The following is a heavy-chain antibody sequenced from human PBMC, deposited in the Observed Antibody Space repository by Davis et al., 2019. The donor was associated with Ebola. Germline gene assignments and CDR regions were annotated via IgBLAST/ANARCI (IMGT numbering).Heavy chain of an antibody. Sequence: ASVKVSCKASGYTFTSYDINWVRQATGQGLEWMGWMNPNSGNTGYAQKFQGRVTITRNTSISTAYMELSSLRSEDTAVYYCARGVVVAATYGMDVWGQGTTVTVSS. D-gene: IGHD2-15*01. CDR1: GYTFTSYD. V-gene: IGHV1-8*03. J-gene: IGHJ6*02. CDR2: MNPNSGNT. CDR3: ARGVVVAATYGMDV.